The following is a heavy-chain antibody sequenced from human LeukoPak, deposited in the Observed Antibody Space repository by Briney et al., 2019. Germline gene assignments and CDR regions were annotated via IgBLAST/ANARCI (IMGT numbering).Heavy chain of an antibody. CDR2: ISGSGGST. CDR3: AKDARNYASGSYYTRGFDY. D-gene: IGHD3-10*01. CDR1: GFTFSSYA. Sequence: GGSLRLSCAASGFTFSSYAMSWVRQAPGKGLEWVSAISGSGGSTYYADSVKGRFTISRDNSKNTLYLQMNSLRAEDTAVYYCAKDARNYASGSYYTRGFDYWGQGTLVTVSS. J-gene: IGHJ4*02. V-gene: IGHV3-23*01.